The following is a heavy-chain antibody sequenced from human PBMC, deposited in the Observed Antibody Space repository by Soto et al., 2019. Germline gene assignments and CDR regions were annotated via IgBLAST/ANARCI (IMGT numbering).Heavy chain of an antibody. J-gene: IGHJ4*02. CDR1: GGSISSYY. CDR2: IYYSGST. Sequence: SETLSLTCTVSGGSISSYYWSWIRQPPGKGLEWIGYIYYSGSTNYNPSLKSRVTLSVDTSKNQFSLKMSSVTAADTAVYYCARRTELLPYYFDYWGLGTLVTVSS. V-gene: IGHV4-59*08. CDR3: ARRTELLPYYFDY. D-gene: IGHD2-21*01.